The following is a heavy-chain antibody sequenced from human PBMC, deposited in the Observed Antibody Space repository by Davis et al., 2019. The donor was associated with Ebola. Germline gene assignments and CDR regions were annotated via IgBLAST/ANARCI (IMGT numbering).Heavy chain of an antibody. D-gene: IGHD3-10*01. CDR2: ISFDGSNK. CDR3: VRDSFGSQRGYYGLDV. Sequence: PGGSLRLSCAASGFTFSNYAMHWVRQAPGKGLEWVAVISFDGSNKYYADSVKGRFTISRDNSKNTPYLQMNSLRAEDTAVYYCVRDSFGSQRGYYGLDVWGQGTTVTVSS. CDR1: GFTFSNYA. J-gene: IGHJ6*02. V-gene: IGHV3-30-3*01.